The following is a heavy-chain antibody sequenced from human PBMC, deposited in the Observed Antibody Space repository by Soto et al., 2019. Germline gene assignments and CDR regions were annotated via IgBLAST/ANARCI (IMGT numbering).Heavy chain of an antibody. CDR1: GFTFSSYA. Sequence: EVQLLESGGGLVQPGGSLRLSCAASGFTFSSYAMSWVRQAPGKGLEWVSAISGSGGSTYYADSVKGRFTISRDNSKNTLYLQMNSLSAEDTAVYYCAQSFGVANYYYYYGMDVWGQGTTVTVSS. J-gene: IGHJ6*02. D-gene: IGHD3-3*01. V-gene: IGHV3-23*01. CDR2: ISGSGGST. CDR3: AQSFGVANYYYYYGMDV.